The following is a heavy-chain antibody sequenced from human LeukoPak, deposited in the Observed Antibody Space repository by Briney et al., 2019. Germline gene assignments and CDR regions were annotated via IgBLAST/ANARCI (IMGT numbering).Heavy chain of an antibody. CDR2: ISYDGSNK. CDR3: ARALNSGSYYDY. V-gene: IGHV3-30-3*01. D-gene: IGHD1-26*01. J-gene: IGHJ4*02. Sequence: GGGLRLSCAPSGFTFCSYAVHWGRDAPGRGRGWGAVISYDGSNKYYADSVKGRFTISRDNSKNTLYLQMNSLRAEDTAVYYCARALNSGSYYDYWGQGTLVTVSS. CDR1: GFTFCSYA.